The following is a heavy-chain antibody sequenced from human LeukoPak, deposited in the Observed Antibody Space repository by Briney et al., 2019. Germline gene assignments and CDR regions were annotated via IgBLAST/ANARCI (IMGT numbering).Heavy chain of an antibody. CDR2: FDLEDGET. Sequence: SVXXSCKVSGYSLTELSMHWVRQAPGKGLEXXGGFDLEDGETVYAQKFQGRVSMTEDTSTDTAYMELSSLSSEDTAVYYCAKGGYYYGLDVWGQGTTVTVSS. CDR1: GYSLTELS. CDR3: AKGGYYYGLDV. J-gene: IGHJ6*02. V-gene: IGHV1-24*01. D-gene: IGHD1-26*01.